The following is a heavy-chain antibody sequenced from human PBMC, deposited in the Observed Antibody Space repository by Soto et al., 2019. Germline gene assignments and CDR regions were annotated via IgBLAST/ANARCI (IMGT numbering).Heavy chain of an antibody. CDR1: GYTFTSYG. V-gene: IGHV1-18*04. Sequence: ASVKVSCKASGYTFTSYGISWVRQAPGQGLEWMGWISAYNGNTNYAQKLQGRVTMTTDTSTSTAYMELRSLRSDDTAVYYCARCFDGSGRGHHYGMDVWGQGTTVTVSS. D-gene: IGHD3-10*01. CDR2: ISAYNGNT. J-gene: IGHJ6*02. CDR3: ARCFDGSGRGHHYGMDV.